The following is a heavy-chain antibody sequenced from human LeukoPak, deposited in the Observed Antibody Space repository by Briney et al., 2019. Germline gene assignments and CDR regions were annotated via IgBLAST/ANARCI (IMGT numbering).Heavy chain of an antibody. J-gene: IGHJ4*02. CDR1: GFTFSSYW. Sequence: GGSLRLSCAASGFTFSSYWMSWVRQAPGKGLEWVAIINQDGREKHYVDSVKGRFTISRDNAKDSLYLQMNSLRAEDTALYYCAVATRSFLPDYCWGQGTLVTVSS. CDR2: INQDGREK. D-gene: IGHD5-12*01. CDR3: AVATRSFLPDYC. V-gene: IGHV3-7*01.